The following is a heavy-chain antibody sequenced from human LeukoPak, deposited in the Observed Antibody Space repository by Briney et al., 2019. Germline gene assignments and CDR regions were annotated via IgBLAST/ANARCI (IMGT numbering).Heavy chain of an antibody. CDR2: ISSSSSTI. V-gene: IGHV3-48*01. D-gene: IGHD3-16*01. J-gene: IGHJ4*02. CDR3: AKDRRITPFDY. Sequence: PGGSLRLSCAASGFTFSSYSMNWVRQAPGKGLEWVSYISSSSSTIYYADSVKGRFTISRDNSKNTLYLQMNSLRAEDTAVYYCAKDRRITPFDYWGQGTLVTVSS. CDR1: GFTFSSYS.